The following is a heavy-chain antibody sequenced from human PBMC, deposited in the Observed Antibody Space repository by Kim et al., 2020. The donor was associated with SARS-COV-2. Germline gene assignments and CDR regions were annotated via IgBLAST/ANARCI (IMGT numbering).Heavy chain of an antibody. CDR2: ISAYNGNT. D-gene: IGHD6-19*01. V-gene: IGHV1-18*04. CDR3: ARDLSSGWYSRYYYYYGMDV. CDR1: GYTFTSYG. Sequence: ASVKVSCKASGYTFTSYGISWVRQAPGQGLEWMGWISAYNGNTNYAQKLQGRVTMTTDTSTSTAYMELRSLRSDDTAVYYCARDLSSGWYSRYYYYYGMDVWGQGTTVTVSS. J-gene: IGHJ6*02.